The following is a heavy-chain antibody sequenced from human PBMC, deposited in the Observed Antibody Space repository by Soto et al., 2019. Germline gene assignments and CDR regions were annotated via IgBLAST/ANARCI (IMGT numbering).Heavy chain of an antibody. CDR3: ARVPSSPGLLFSLDY. D-gene: IGHD2-15*01. CDR1: GYMFTYYH. J-gene: IGHJ4*02. Sequence: ASVKVSCKASGYMFTYYHVHWVRQAPGQGLEWMGIINPNGGDTRYAQKFQGRVTMTRDTSTSTVYMEVSSLRYEDTALYYCARVPSSPGLLFSLDYWGQGTPFPVSP. CDR2: INPNGGDT. V-gene: IGHV1-46*01.